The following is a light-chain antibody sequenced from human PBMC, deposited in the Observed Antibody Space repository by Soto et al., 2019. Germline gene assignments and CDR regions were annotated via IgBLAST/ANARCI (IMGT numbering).Light chain of an antibody. V-gene: IGKV1-5*03. J-gene: IGKJ1*01. CDR2: KAS. CDR1: QTISSW. CDR3: QQCNSSPET. Sequence: DIQMTQSPSTLSGSVGDRVTITCRASQTISSWLAWYQQKPGKAPKLLIYKASTLKSGVPSRFSGSGSGTEFTLTISSLQPDDFATYYCQQCNSSPETFGQGTKVDIK.